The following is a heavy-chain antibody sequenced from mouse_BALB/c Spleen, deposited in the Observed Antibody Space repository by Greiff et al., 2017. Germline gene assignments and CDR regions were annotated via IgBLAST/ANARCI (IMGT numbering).Heavy chain of an antibody. CDR3: ERRDYDWFAD. J-gene: IGHJ3*01. CDR1: GYTFTSYW. CDR2: IDTYDSET. Sequence: QVQLQQPGAELVRPGASVKLSCKASGYTFTSYWMNWVKQKPEQGLEWIGRIDTYDSETHYNQKFKNKAILTVDKSSSTAYMQLSSLTSEDSGVYYCERRDYDWFADWGEGTLVTVSA. V-gene: IGHV1-74*01. D-gene: IGHD2-4*01.